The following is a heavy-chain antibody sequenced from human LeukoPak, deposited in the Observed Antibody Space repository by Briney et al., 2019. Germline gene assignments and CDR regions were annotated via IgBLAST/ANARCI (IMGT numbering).Heavy chain of an antibody. CDR1: GYSFTSYW. V-gene: IGHV5-51*01. D-gene: IGHD1-26*01. CDR3: ASSQEHIAGDY. J-gene: IGHJ4*02. Sequence: GASLQISCQGSGYSFTSYWIGWVRQMPGKGLEWMGIIYPGDSDTRYSPSFQGQVTISADKSISTAYLQWSSLKASDTAMYYCASSQEHIAGDYWGQGTLVTVSS. CDR2: IYPGDSDT.